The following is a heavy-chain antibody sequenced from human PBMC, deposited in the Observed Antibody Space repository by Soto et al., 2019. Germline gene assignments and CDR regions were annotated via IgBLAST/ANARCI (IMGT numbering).Heavy chain of an antibody. CDR2: IWYDGSNK. D-gene: IGHD5-18*01. Sequence: GGSLRLSCAASGFTFSNYGMHWVRQAPGKGLEWVAVIWYDGSNKYYADSVKGRFTISRDNSKNTLYLQMNSLRGEDTAVYYCAREDTAMVIDYWGQGTLVTVSS. V-gene: IGHV3-33*01. CDR3: AREDTAMVIDY. CDR1: GFTFSNYG. J-gene: IGHJ4*02.